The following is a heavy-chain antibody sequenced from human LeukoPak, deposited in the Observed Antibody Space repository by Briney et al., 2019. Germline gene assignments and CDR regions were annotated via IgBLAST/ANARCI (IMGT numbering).Heavy chain of an antibody. CDR1: GYSISSGYY. CDR2: IYHSGST. Sequence: SETLSLTCTVSGYSISSGYYWGWIRQPPGKGLEWIGSIYHSGSTYYNPSLKSRVTISVDTSKNQFSLKLSSVTAADTAVYYCAREWRYSGYNYWGQGTLVTVSS. V-gene: IGHV4-38-2*02. D-gene: IGHD5-12*01. J-gene: IGHJ4*02. CDR3: AREWRYSGYNY.